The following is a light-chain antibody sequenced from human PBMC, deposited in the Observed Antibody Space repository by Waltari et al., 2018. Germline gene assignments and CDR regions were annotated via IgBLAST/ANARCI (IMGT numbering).Light chain of an antibody. CDR2: KNN. Sequence: QSVLTQPPSVSAAPGQKVTISCSGSSSNIGNNYVSWYQQLPGTAPKLLIYKNNKRPAGISDRSSGSKSGTSATLDITGLQTGDEADYFCGTWDSSLIAGVFGGGTKLTV. J-gene: IGLJ3*02. V-gene: IGLV1-51*02. CDR3: GTWDSSLIAGV. CDR1: SSNIGNNY.